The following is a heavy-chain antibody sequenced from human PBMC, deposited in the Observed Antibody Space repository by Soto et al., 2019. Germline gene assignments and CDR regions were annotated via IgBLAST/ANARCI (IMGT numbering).Heavy chain of an antibody. D-gene: IGHD6-19*01. J-gene: IGHJ5*02. CDR1: GFTFSSHA. Sequence: GGSLRLSCAASGFTFSSHAMSWVRQAPAKGLEWVSAISGSGRSTYYADSVKGRFTISRDNSKNTLYLQMNSLRAEDTAVYYCAKDGRLGPRYSSAGGNWFDPWGQGTLVTVSS. V-gene: IGHV3-23*01. CDR3: AKDGRLGPRYSSAGGNWFDP. CDR2: ISGSGRST.